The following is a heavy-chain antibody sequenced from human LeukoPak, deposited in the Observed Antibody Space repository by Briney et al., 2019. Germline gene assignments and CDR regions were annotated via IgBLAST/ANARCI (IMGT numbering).Heavy chain of an antibody. CDR3: ARAGVDGYIRGYYFDY. D-gene: IGHD5-24*01. J-gene: IGHJ4*02. CDR1: GGSISSYN. Sequence: SGTLSLTCAVPGGSISSYNWSCMPEPPREGLEWGWYIYYSGSTNNNTSLKSRVTISVDTSKNQISLKLSSVTAADTAVYYCARAGVDGYIRGYYFDYWGQGTLVTVSS. V-gene: IGHV4-59*01. CDR2: IYYSGST.